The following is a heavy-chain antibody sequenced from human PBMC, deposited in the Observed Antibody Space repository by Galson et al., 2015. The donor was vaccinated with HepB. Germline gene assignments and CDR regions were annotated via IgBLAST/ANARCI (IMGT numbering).Heavy chain of an antibody. D-gene: IGHD6-6*01. CDR1: GFTFDDYT. CDR3: AIGYSSSSFDY. CDR2: ISWDGGST. V-gene: IGHV3-43*01. J-gene: IGHJ4*02. Sequence: SLRLSCAASGFTFDDYTMHWVRQAPGKGLEWVSLISWDGGSTYYADSVKGRFTISRDNSKNSLYLQMNSLRTEDTALYYCAIGYSSSSFDYWGQGTLVTVSS.